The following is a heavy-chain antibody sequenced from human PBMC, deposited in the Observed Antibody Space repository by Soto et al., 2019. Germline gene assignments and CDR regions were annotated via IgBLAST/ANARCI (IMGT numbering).Heavy chain of an antibody. Sequence: SVKVSCKASGGTFSSYAISWVRQAPGQGLEWMGGIIPIFGTANYAQKFQGRVTITADESTNIVYMDVTSLRSEDTAVYYCARGDATKIVVTTYYAMDVWGQGTTVTVSS. D-gene: IGHD4-17*01. V-gene: IGHV1-69*13. CDR1: GGTFSSYA. CDR3: ARGDATKIVVTTYYAMDV. J-gene: IGHJ6*02. CDR2: IIPIFGTA.